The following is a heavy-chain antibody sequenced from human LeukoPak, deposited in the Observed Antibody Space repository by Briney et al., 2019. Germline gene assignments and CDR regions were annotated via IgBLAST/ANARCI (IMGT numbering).Heavy chain of an antibody. Sequence: PSETLSLTCTVSGGSISSSSYYWGWIRQPPGKGLEWIGSIYYSGSTYYNPSLKSRVTISADTSKNQFSPKLSSVTAADTAVYYCARHVLAYCGGDCGTHDYWGQGTLVTVSS. D-gene: IGHD2-21*02. CDR2: IYYSGST. CDR1: GGSISSSSYY. V-gene: IGHV4-39*01. CDR3: ARHVLAYCGGDCGTHDY. J-gene: IGHJ4*02.